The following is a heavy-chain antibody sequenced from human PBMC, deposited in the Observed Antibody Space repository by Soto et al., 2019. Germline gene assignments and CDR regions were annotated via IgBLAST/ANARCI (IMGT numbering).Heavy chain of an antibody. CDR2: ISWNSGSI. D-gene: IGHD3-22*01. V-gene: IGHV3-9*01. Sequence: PGGSLRLSCAASGFTFDDYAMHWVRQAPGKGLEWVSGISWNSGSIGYADSVKGRFTISRDNAKNSLYLQMNSLRAGDTALYYCAKDPGYYDSSGYWSPYYFDYWGQGTLVTVSS. CDR1: GFTFDDYA. CDR3: AKDPGYYDSSGYWSPYYFDY. J-gene: IGHJ4*02.